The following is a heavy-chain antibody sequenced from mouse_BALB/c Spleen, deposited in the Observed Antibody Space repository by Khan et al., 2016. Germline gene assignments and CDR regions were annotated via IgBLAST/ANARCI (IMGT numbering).Heavy chain of an antibody. CDR1: GFTFSSYG. CDR3: ARGIYYGYYFDY. Sequence: EVELVESGGGLVQPGGSLKLSCAASGFTFSSYGMSWVRQTPDKRLELVATINSNGGSTYYPDSVKGRFTISRDTAKNTLYLQMSSLKSEDTAMYYCARGIYYGYYFDYWGQGTTLTVSS. D-gene: IGHD1-2*01. V-gene: IGHV5-6-3*01. CDR2: INSNGGST. J-gene: IGHJ2*01.